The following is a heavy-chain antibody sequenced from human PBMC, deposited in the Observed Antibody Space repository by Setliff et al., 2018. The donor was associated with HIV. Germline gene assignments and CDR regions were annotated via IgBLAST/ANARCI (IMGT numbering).Heavy chain of an antibody. Sequence: SETLSLTCAVSGVSITSHYWSWIRQPPGKGLEWIGFIYYSVNNNYNPSLKSRVSISVDTSKNQFSLALTSVTAADTAVYVCTSGRTVPTFTTWGQGTLVTVSS. CDR2: IYYSVNN. V-gene: IGHV4-59*11. CDR3: TSGRTVPTFTT. J-gene: IGHJ4*02. D-gene: IGHD3-22*01. CDR1: GVSITSHY.